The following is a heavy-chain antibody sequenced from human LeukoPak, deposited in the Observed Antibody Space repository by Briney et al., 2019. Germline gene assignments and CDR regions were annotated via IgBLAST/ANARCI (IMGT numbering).Heavy chain of an antibody. CDR1: GDSISSGTYY. CDR2: IDASGNP. Sequence: ASETLSLTCTVSGDSISSGTYYWSWIRQPAGKGLEWIGRIDASGNPNYNPSLRSRLTMSVDTSKNQFSLNLRFVTAADTAVFYCARGFEYSTSSRLGYYYFYMDVWGIGTTVTVSS. CDR3: ARGFEYSTSSRLGYYYFYMDV. J-gene: IGHJ6*03. V-gene: IGHV4-61*02. D-gene: IGHD6-6*01.